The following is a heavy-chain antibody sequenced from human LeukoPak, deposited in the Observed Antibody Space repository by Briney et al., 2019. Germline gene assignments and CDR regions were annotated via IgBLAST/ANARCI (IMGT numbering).Heavy chain of an antibody. CDR1: GFTFSSYG. Sequence: GGSLRLSCAASGFTFSSYGMHWVGQAPGKGLEWVAVISYDGSNKYYADSVKGRFTISRDNSKNTLYLRMNSLRAEDTAVYYCAKDLGNGGNFDYWGQGTLVTVSS. V-gene: IGHV3-30*18. CDR2: ISYDGSNK. CDR3: AKDLGNGGNFDY. J-gene: IGHJ4*02. D-gene: IGHD3-16*01.